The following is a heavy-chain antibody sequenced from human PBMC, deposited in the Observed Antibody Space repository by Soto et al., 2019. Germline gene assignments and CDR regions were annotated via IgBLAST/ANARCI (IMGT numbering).Heavy chain of an antibody. J-gene: IGHJ6*02. CDR1: GYTFTSST. D-gene: IGHD6-13*01. Sequence: ASVKVSCKASGYTFTSSTVQWVRQARGQRLEWIGWIVVGSGNTNYAQKFQERVTITRDMSTSTAYMELSSLRSDDTAVYYCAATKAAYYYYGMDVWGQETTVTASS. CDR3: AATKAAYYYYGMDV. CDR2: IVVGSGNT. V-gene: IGHV1-58*01.